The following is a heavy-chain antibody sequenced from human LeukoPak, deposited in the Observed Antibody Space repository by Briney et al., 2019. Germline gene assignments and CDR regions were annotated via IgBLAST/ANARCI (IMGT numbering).Heavy chain of an antibody. CDR3: AKGYPTSLDY. V-gene: IGHV3-23*01. D-gene: IGHD1-26*01. CDR1: GFIFSIYA. CDR2: ISGSGDST. J-gene: IGHJ4*02. Sequence: GGSLRLSCAASGFIFSIYAMSWVRQAPGKGLEWVSGISGSGDSTYYADSVKGRFTISRDNSKNTLYLQMNSLRAEDTAVYYCAKGYPTSLDYWGQGTLVTVSS.